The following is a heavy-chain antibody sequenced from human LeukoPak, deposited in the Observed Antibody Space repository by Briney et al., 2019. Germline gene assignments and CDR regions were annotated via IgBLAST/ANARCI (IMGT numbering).Heavy chain of an antibody. D-gene: IGHD3-22*01. CDR2: INPNSGGT. V-gene: IGHV1-2*06. CDR3: ARAEEAYYDSSGYYYYFDY. J-gene: IGHJ4*02. CDR1: GYTFTGYY. Sequence: GASVKVPCKASGYTFTGYYMHWVRQAPGQGLEWMGRINPNSGGTNYAQKFQGRVTMTRDTSISTAYMELSRLRSDDTAVYYRARAEEAYYDSSGYYYYFDYWGQGTLVTVSS.